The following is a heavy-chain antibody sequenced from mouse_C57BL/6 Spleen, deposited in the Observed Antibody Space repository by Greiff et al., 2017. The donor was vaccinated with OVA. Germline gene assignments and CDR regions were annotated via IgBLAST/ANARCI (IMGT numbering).Heavy chain of an antibody. J-gene: IGHJ2*01. V-gene: IGHV1-7*01. CDR2: INPSSGYT. CDR3: AKSGETRGYFDY. Sequence: QVQLKQSGAELAKPGASVKLSCKASGYTFTSYWLHWVKQRPGQGLEWIGYINPSSGYTKYNQKFKDKATLTADKSSSTAYMQLSSLTYEDSAVYYGAKSGETRGYFDYWGQGTTLTVSS. CDR1: GYTFTSYW.